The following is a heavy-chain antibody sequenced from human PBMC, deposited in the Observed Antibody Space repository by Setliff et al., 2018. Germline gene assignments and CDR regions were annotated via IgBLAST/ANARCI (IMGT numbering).Heavy chain of an antibody. V-gene: IGHV4-39*07. CDR1: GGSINNCDLY. Sequence: SETLSLTCTVSGGSINNCDLYWGWIRQPTGKGPEWLGTIYYDGPSVNYNPSLKSRVTMSVDKSKNRFSLKMGSVTAADTAVYYCARGGERYHSASWGQGTLVTVSS. D-gene: IGHD1-1*01. CDR3: ARGGERYHSAS. J-gene: IGHJ4*02. CDR2: IYYDGPS.